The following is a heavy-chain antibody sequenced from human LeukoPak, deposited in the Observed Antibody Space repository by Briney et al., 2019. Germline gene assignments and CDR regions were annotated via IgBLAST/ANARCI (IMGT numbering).Heavy chain of an antibody. CDR1: GGSISSYY. D-gene: IGHD6-19*01. CDR3: AKTGRPNNSGWYRWFDP. V-gene: IGHV4-4*09. Sequence: SETLSLTCTVSGGSISSYYWSWIRQPPGKGLEWIGCICNSGGTNYNPSLKSRVTISVATSKNQLSLNLSSVTAADTAVYYCAKTGRPNNSGWYRWFDPWGQGTLVTVSS. CDR2: ICNSGGT. J-gene: IGHJ5*02.